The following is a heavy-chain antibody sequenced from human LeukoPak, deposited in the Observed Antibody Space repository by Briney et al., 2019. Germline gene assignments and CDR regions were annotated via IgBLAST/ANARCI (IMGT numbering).Heavy chain of an antibody. J-gene: IGHJ3*02. CDR2: IIPIFGTA. V-gene: IGHV1-69*05. D-gene: IGHD3-22*01. Sequence: SVKVSCKASGGTFSSYAISWVRQAPGQGLEWMGGIIPIFGTANYAQKFQGRVTMTRDMSTSTVYMELSSLRSEDTAVYYCARSSGYSDAFDIWGQGTMVTVSS. CDR3: ARSSGYSDAFDI. CDR1: GGTFSSYA.